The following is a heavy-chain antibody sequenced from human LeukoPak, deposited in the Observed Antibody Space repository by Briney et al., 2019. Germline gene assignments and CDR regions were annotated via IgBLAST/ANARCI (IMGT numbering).Heavy chain of an antibody. CDR3: ARDRAYGDYGGYWFDP. V-gene: IGHV1-2*06. Sequence: GASVKVSRKASGYTFTGYYMHWVRQAPGQGLEWMGRINPNSGGTNYAQKFQGRVTMTRDTSISTAYMELSRLRSDDTAVYYCARDRAYGDYGGYWFDPWAREPWSPSPQ. CDR1: GYTFTGYY. J-gene: IGHJ5*02. CDR2: INPNSGGT. D-gene: IGHD4-17*01.